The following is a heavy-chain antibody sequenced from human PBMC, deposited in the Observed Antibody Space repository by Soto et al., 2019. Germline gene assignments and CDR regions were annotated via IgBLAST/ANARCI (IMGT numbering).Heavy chain of an antibody. J-gene: IGHJ4*02. D-gene: IGHD3-22*01. V-gene: IGHV3-30*03. CDR1: GFAFSTSV. CDR3: AREQFEDGRGHYDH. CDR2: ISYNGNKK. Sequence: QVQQVESGGGVVQPGGSLRLSCAASGFAFSTSVIHWLRQAPGKGLEWMAHISYNGNKKHYADSVKGRFTVSRDISESTLYLQMNSLRAEDTAVYYCAREQFEDGRGHYDHWGQGTLVSVSS.